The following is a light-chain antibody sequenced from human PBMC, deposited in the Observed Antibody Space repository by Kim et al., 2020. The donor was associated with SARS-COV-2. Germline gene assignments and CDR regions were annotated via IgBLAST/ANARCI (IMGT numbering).Light chain of an antibody. Sequence: SSELTQDPAVSVALGQTVRITCQGDSLRSSYATWYQQKPGQAPIVVIYGKNNRPSGISDRLSGSSSGNTASLTITGPQPGDEADYYCNSRDSNDNVLFGG. CDR3: NSRDSNDNVL. J-gene: IGLJ2*01. CDR2: GKN. V-gene: IGLV3-19*01. CDR1: SLRSSY.